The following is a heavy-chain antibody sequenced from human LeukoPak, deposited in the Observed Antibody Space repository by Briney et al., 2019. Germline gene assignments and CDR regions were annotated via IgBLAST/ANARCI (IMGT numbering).Heavy chain of an antibody. V-gene: IGHV3-15*01. CDR1: GFTFSNAW. CDR3: TTEYCSGGSCYSSFEY. J-gene: IGHJ4*02. CDR2: IKSKTDGGTT. Sequence: GGSLRLSCAASGFTFSNAWMSWVRQAPGKGLEWVGRIKSKTDGGTTDYAAPVKGRFTISGDDSKNTLYLQMNSLKTEDTAVYYCTTEYCSGGSCYSSFEYWGQGTLVTVSS. D-gene: IGHD2-15*01.